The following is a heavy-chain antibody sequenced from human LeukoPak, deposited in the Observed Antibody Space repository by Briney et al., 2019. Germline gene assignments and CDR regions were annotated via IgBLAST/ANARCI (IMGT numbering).Heavy chain of an antibody. Sequence: GGSLRLSCAASGFTFSSYEMNWVRQAPWKGLEWVSYISSSGSTIYYADSVKGRFTISRDNAKNSLYLQMNSLRAEDTAVYYCARGRAVAANLDIDYWGQGTLVTVSS. D-gene: IGHD6-19*01. CDR2: ISSSGSTI. J-gene: IGHJ4*02. CDR1: GFTFSSYE. CDR3: ARGRAVAANLDIDY. V-gene: IGHV3-48*03.